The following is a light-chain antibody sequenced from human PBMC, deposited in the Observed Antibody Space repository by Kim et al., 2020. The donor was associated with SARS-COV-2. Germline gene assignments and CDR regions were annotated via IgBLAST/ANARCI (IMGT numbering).Light chain of an antibody. Sequence: VSPGKTAKITGSGDVRAKRYARWFQQKPGQAPLLVIYKDSKRPSGIPERFSGSSSGTTVTLTISGAQVEDEADYYCYSAADNNWLFGGGTQLTVL. CDR3: YSAADNNWL. CDR1: VRAKRY. V-gene: IGLV3-27*01. CDR2: KDS. J-gene: IGLJ3*02.